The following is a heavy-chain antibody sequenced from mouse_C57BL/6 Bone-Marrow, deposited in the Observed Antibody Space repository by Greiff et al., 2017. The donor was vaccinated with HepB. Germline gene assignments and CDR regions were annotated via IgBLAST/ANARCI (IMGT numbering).Heavy chain of an antibody. V-gene: IGHV1-81*01. J-gene: IGHJ3*01. D-gene: IGHD1-1*01. CDR2: IYPRSGNT. CDR1: GYTFTSYG. Sequence: QVQLQQSGAELARPGASVKLSCKASGYTFTSYGISWVKQRTGQGLEWIGEIYPRSGNTYYNEKFKGKATLTADKSSSTAYMELRSLTSEDSAVYFWARSDTTVVATSKFAYWGQGTLVTVSA. CDR3: ARSDTTVVATSKFAY.